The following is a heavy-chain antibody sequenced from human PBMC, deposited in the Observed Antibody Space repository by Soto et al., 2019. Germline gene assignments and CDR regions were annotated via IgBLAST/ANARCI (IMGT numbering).Heavy chain of an antibody. CDR2: ISITSSYK. CDR1: GFSFRSYR. CDR3: ASNDYGDYFWFDP. Sequence: DVQLVESGGGLVKPGGSLRLSCAASGFSFRSYRMNWVRQAPGKGLEWVSSISITSSYKYYADSVKGRFTVSRDDAKNSLYLQMNSLRAEDTAVYYCASNDYGDYFWFDPWGQGTLVTVSS. J-gene: IGHJ5*02. V-gene: IGHV3-21*01. D-gene: IGHD4-17*01.